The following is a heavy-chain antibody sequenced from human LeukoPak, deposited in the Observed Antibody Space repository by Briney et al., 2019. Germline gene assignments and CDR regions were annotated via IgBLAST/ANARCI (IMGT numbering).Heavy chain of an antibody. J-gene: IGHJ3*02. CDR3: ARNYHGSGSTAFDI. CDR2: INGNGGST. CDR1: GFTFDDYG. V-gene: IGHV3-20*01. Sequence: GGSLRLSCAASGFTFDDYGTSWVRHAPGKGLEWVSGINGNGGSTGYGDSMKGRFTISRDNAKNSLYLQMNSLRVEDTALYHCARNYHGSGSTAFDIWGQGTMVTVSS. D-gene: IGHD3-10*01.